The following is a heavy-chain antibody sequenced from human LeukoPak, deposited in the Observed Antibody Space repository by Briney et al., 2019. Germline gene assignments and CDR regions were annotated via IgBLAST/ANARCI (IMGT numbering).Heavy chain of an antibody. CDR2: FYYSGST. CDR3: ARAGYCSGGSCFRVYYFDS. V-gene: IGHV4-61*01. D-gene: IGHD2-15*01. J-gene: IGHJ4*02. Sequence: PSDTLSLTCTVSGGSVTGGTYYWSWIRQPPAKGLDWIGYFYYSGSTNLNPSLKSRVTISVDSSKTQFSLRLSSVTAADTAVYYCARAGYCSGGSCFRVYYFDSWGQGALVTVSS. CDR1: GGSVTGGTYY.